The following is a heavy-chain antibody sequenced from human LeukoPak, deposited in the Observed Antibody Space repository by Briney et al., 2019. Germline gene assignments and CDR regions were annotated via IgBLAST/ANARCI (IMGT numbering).Heavy chain of an antibody. D-gene: IGHD6-6*01. V-gene: IGHV3-23*01. CDR3: AKEKGYSSSSAHDAFDI. CDR1: GFTFSSYA. Sequence: PGGSLRLSCAASGFTFSSYAMSWVRQAPGKGPEWVSAISGSGGSTYYADSVKGRFTISRDNSKNTLYLQMNSLRAEDTAVYYCAKEKGYSSSSAHDAFDIWGQGTMVTVSS. J-gene: IGHJ3*02. CDR2: ISGSGGST.